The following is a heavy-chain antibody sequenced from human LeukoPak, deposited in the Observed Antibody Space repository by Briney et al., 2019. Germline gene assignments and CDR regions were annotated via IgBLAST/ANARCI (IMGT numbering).Heavy chain of an antibody. CDR2: IRGSGTGT. Sequence: GGSLRLSCAASGSTFGSYAMTWVRQAPGKGLEWVSAIRGSGTGTNYGDSVKGRFTISRHNSKNTLYLQMNSLRAEDTAVYYCAKDIGSYYDYWGQGILVTVSS. CDR3: AKDIGSYYDY. CDR1: GSTFGSYA. D-gene: IGHD3-10*01. J-gene: IGHJ4*02. V-gene: IGHV3-23*01.